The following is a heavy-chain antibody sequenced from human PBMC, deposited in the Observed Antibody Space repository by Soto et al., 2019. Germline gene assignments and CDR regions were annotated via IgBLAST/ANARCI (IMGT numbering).Heavy chain of an antibody. CDR1: GLTFSSNW. D-gene: IGHD3-16*01. CDR2: INGGGSST. V-gene: IGHV3-74*01. J-gene: IGHJ4*02. Sequence: PGGSLRLSCAASGLTFSSNWMHWFRQAPGKGLVWVSRINGGGSSTSYAASVKGRFTISRDNAKNTLYLQMNSLRVEDTAVYYCIRQRFQYDDGSQDFDYWGQGTLVTVPS. CDR3: IRQRFQYDDGSQDFDY.